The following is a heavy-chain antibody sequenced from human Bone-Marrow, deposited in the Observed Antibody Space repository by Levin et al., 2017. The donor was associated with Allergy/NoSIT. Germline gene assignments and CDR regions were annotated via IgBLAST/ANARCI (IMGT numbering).Heavy chain of an antibody. J-gene: IGHJ2*01. CDR1: GASIDNSEYY. CDR3: AREGPAGYFDL. V-gene: IGHV4-30-4*02. Sequence: SETLSLTCSVSGASIDNSEYYWSWVRQPPGKGLEWIGYIYYGGSTDYNPSLKSRLSMSDGTSDNHFSLRLTSVTAADTAIYYCAREGPAGYFDLWGRGILVTVSS. CDR2: IYYGGST.